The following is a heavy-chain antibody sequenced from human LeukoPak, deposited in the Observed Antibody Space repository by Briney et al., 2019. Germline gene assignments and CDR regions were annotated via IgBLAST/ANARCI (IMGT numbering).Heavy chain of an antibody. Sequence: GGPLRLSCAASGFTFSDYYMSWLRQAPGKGLEWVSYISSSGSTIYYADSVKGRFTISRDNAKNSLYLQMNSLRAEDTAVYYCARVRPVRGVISHFDYGGQGTLVTVHS. CDR2: ISSSGSTI. CDR1: GFTFSDYY. CDR3: ARVRPVRGVISHFDY. J-gene: IGHJ4*02. D-gene: IGHD3-10*01. V-gene: IGHV3-11*01.